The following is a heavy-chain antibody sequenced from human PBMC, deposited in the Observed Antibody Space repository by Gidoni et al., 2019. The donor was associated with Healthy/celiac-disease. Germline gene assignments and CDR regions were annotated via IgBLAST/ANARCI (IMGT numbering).Heavy chain of an antibody. D-gene: IGHD3-22*01. V-gene: IGHV1-69*06. J-gene: IGHJ4*02. CDR2: IIPICGTE. CDR1: GGTFSRYA. CDR3: ASSYYYDSSGYFGRFDY. Sequence: QVQLVQSGAEVKKTGSSVKVYCKASGGTFSRYAISWVRQAPGQGLEWMGGIIPICGTENYEQKYQGRVTITADKSTSTAYMELSSLRSENTAVYCCASSYYYDSSGYFGRFDYWGQGTLVTVSS.